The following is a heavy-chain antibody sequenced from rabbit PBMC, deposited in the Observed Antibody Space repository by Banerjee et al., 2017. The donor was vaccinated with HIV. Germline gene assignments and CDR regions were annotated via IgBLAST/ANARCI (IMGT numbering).Heavy chain of an antibody. CDR3: ARDTGSSFSSYGMDL. Sequence: QEQLEESGGDLVKPEGSLRLTCTTSGLDFSSSYYMCWVRQAPGKGLEWIASIYTGSSGTTYYASWAKGRFTFSKTSSTTVTLQMTSLTVADTATYFCARDTGSSFSSYGMDLWGPGTLVTVS. CDR1: GLDFSSSYY. J-gene: IGHJ6*01. CDR2: IYTGSSGTT. D-gene: IGHD8-1*01. V-gene: IGHV1S45*01.